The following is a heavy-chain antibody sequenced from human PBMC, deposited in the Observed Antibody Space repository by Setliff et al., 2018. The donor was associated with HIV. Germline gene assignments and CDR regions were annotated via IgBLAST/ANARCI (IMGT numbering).Heavy chain of an antibody. Sequence: ASETLSLTCAVSGYSISDGYYWGWIRQPPGKGPEWIGSIHHSGSAHFNPSLKSRVAMSVDTSENQFSLTLSSVTAADTAVYYCASPRSLLVCYDSFDIWGQGTMVTVSS. CDR1: GYSISDGYY. J-gene: IGHJ3*02. CDR2: IHHSGSA. D-gene: IGHD3-16*01. V-gene: IGHV4-38-2*01. CDR3: ASPRSLLVCYDSFDI.